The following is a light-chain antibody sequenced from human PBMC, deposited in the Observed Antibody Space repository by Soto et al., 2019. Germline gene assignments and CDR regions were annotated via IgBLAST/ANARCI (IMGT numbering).Light chain of an antibody. CDR1: QSISSW. CDR3: QQYDRYPVT. V-gene: IGKV1-5*03. J-gene: IGKJ4*01. Sequence: DSQMTQSPSTLTASVGDRVTITCRASQSISSWLAWYQQKPGKAPKLLIYKASLLQSGVPSRFSGSGSGTEFTLTISSLQPEAFATYYCQQYDRYPVTFGGGTKV. CDR2: KAS.